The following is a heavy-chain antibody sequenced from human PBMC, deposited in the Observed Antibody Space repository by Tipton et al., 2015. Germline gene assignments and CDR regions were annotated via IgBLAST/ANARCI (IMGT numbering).Heavy chain of an antibody. V-gene: IGHV4-30-4*01. D-gene: IGHD3-3*01. J-gene: IGHJ3*02. Sequence: TLSLTCTVSGGSIRSSEYYWSWLRQPPGKGLEWIGYIYYSGIAYYNKSLKSRVTISVDTSKNQFSLKLSSVTAADTAVYYCARKTPKTERITIFGVVITGAFDIWGQGTMVTVSS. CDR1: GGSIRSSEYY. CDR3: ARKTPKTERITIFGVVITGAFDI. CDR2: IYYSGIA.